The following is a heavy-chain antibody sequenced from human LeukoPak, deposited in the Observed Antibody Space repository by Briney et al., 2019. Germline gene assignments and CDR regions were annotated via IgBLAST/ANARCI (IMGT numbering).Heavy chain of an antibody. D-gene: IGHD2-2*01. CDR3: ARGVVVPAATMTEFDY. V-gene: IGHV1-18*01. Sequence: ASVKVSCKASGYTFTSYGISWVRQARGQGLEWMGWISAYNGNTNYAQKLQGRVTMTTDTSTSTAYMELRSLRSDDTAVYYCARGVVVPAATMTEFDYWGQGTLVTVSS. J-gene: IGHJ4*02. CDR1: GYTFTSYG. CDR2: ISAYNGNT.